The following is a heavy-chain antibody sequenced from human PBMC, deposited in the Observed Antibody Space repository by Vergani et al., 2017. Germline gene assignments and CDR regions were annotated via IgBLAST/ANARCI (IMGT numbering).Heavy chain of an antibody. CDR3: ARAGLPFYAFYMDV. D-gene: IGHD2/OR15-2a*01. CDR2: IYHTGTT. V-gene: IGHV4-31*03. CDR1: GDSIRSGVYY. J-gene: IGHJ6*03. Sequence: QVQLQESGPGLVKPSQTLSLTCTVSGDSIRSGVYYWGWIRQHPGQGLEWIGYIYHTGTTYYNPSLRGRINISVDTSKNQLSLKLTSVTAADTAVYFCARAGLPFYAFYMDVWAKGSRSPSP.